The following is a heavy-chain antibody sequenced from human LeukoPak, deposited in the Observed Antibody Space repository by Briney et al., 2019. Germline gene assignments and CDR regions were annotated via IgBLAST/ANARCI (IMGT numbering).Heavy chain of an antibody. CDR3: ARVDIVVVPAAANDY. Sequence: ASVKVSCKASGYTFTSYGIGWVRQAPGRGLEWMGWISAYNGNTNYAQKLQGRVTMTTDTSTSTAYMELRSLRSDDTAVYYCARVDIVVVPAAANDYWGQGTLVTVSS. CDR1: GYTFTSYG. D-gene: IGHD2-2*01. V-gene: IGHV1-18*01. J-gene: IGHJ4*02. CDR2: ISAYNGNT.